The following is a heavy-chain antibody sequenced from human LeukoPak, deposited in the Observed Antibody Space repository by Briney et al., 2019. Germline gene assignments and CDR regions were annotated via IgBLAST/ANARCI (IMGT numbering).Heavy chain of an antibody. CDR2: ISSSSSTI. J-gene: IGHJ3*02. V-gene: IGHV3-48*01. D-gene: IGHD4-11*01. CDR1: GFTFSSYS. CDR3: AREGKDYSNYVAFDI. Sequence: GGSLRLSCAASGFTFSSYSMNWVRQAPGKGLEWVSYISSSSSTIYYADSVKGRFTIYRDNAKNSLYLQMNSLRAEDTAVYYCAREGKDYSNYVAFDIWGQGTMVTVSS.